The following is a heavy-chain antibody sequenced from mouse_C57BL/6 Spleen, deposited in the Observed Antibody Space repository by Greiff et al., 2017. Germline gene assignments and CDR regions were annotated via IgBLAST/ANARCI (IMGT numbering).Heavy chain of an antibody. V-gene: IGHV1-26*01. CDR3: ARSDGNFLDY. D-gene: IGHD2-1*01. CDR2: INPNNGGT. J-gene: IGHJ2*01. Sequence: EVQLQQSGPELVKPGASVKISCKASGYTFTDYYMNWVKQSHGKSLEWIGDINPNNGGTSYNQKFKGKATLTVDTSSSTAYMELRSLTSEDSAVYYCARSDGNFLDYWGQGTTLTVSS. CDR1: GYTFTDYY.